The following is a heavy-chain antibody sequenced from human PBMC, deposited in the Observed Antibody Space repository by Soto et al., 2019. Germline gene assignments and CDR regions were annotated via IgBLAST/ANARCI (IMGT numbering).Heavy chain of an antibody. CDR3: AKLAGYCSGNSCHGDSAMDV. CDR2: FYYSVNT. Sequence: SETLSLTCSVSGASISSKRYSWGWIRQPPGKGLEWIGTFYYSVNTYYTPSHKSRVTISVHTSKNQFSLKLSSVTAADTAVYYCAKLAGYCSGNSCHGDSAMDVWGQGTTVTVSS. J-gene: IGHJ6*02. D-gene: IGHD2-15*01. CDR1: GASISSKRYS. V-gene: IGHV4-39*01.